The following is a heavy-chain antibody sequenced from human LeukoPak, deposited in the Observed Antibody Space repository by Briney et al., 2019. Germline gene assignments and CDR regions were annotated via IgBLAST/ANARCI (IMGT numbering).Heavy chain of an antibody. Sequence: GGSLRLSCAASGFTFSGSAMHWVRQASGKGLEWVGRIRSKANSYATGYAASVKGRFTISRDDSKNTAYLQMNSLKTEDTAVYYCTSPARNYDFWAPHWGQGTLVTVSS. CDR3: TSPARNYDFWAPH. D-gene: IGHD3-3*01. CDR1: GFTFSGSA. V-gene: IGHV3-73*01. CDR2: IRSKANSYAT. J-gene: IGHJ4*02.